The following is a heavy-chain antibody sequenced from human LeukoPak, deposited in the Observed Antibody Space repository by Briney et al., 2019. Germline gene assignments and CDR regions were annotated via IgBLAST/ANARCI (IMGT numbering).Heavy chain of an antibody. CDR1: GFTFSSYA. CDR3: AKDLSSSGFRIDY. D-gene: IGHD6-19*01. CDR2: ISDSGGST. V-gene: IGHV3-23*01. J-gene: IGHJ4*02. Sequence: PGGSLRPSCAASGFTFSSYAMSWVRQAPGKGLEWVSTISDSGGSTYYADSVKGRFTISRDNSKNTLYMQMNSLRAEDTAVYYCAKDLSSSGFRIDYWGQGTLVTVSS.